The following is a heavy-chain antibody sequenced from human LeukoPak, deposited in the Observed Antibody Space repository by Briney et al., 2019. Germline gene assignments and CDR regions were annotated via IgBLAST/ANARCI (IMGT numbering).Heavy chain of an antibody. V-gene: IGHV3-33*08. CDR1: GFTFSSYG. CDR3: ARERSDYSNPDAFDI. Sequence: GSLRLSCAASGFTFSSYGMHWVRQAPGKGLEWVAVIWYDGSNKYYADSVKGRFTISRDNSKNTLYLQMNSLRAEDTAVYYCARERSDYSNPDAFDIWGQGTMVTVSS. D-gene: IGHD4-11*01. J-gene: IGHJ3*02. CDR2: IWYDGSNK.